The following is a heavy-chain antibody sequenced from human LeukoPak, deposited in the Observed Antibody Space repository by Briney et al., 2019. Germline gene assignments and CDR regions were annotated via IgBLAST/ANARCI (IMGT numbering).Heavy chain of an antibody. CDR3: ARVHYDFWSGYSYYYYGMDV. J-gene: IGHJ6*02. D-gene: IGHD3-3*01. CDR2: INPSGGST. V-gene: IGHV1-46*01. CDR1: GYTFTSYY. Sequence: ASVKVSCKASGYTFTSYYMHWVRQAPGQGLEWMGIINPSGGSTSYAQKFQGRVTMTRDTSTSTVYMELSSLRSEDTAVYYCARVHYDFWSGYSYYYYGMDVWGQGTTVTVSS.